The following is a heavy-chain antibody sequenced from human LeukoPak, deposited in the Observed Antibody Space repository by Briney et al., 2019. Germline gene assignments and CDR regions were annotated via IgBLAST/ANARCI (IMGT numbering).Heavy chain of an antibody. V-gene: IGHV4-4*07. Sequence: SETLSLTCTVSGGSISSYWSWIRQPAGKGLEWIGRIYGSGSTNDNPSLKSRVTISVDTSMNQFSLKLRSVTAADTAVYYCARARNYYDNSGYYYEGDAFDIWGQGTMVTVSS. CDR3: ARARNYYDNSGYYYEGDAFDI. J-gene: IGHJ3*02. D-gene: IGHD3-22*01. CDR2: IYGSGST. CDR1: GGSISSY.